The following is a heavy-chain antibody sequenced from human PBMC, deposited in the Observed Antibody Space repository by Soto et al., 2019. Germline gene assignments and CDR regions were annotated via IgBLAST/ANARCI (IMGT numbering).Heavy chain of an antibody. CDR3: ARHLYGMDV. CDR2: ISSSRDI. Sequence: PGGSLRLSCAASGFIFSTYTINWVRQAPGKGLEWVASISSSRDIFYADSVKARFTISRDNATISADKSISTAYLQWSSLKASDTAMYYCARHLYGMDVWGQGTTVTVSS. J-gene: IGHJ6*02. V-gene: IGHV3-21*04. CDR1: GFIFSTYT.